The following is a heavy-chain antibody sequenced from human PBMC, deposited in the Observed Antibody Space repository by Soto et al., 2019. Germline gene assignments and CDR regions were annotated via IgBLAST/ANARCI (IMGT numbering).Heavy chain of an antibody. V-gene: IGHV1-69*08. CDR2: IIPILGIA. D-gene: IGHD3-22*01. J-gene: IGHJ3*02. CDR1: GGTFSSYT. CDR3: ARDDSSPFDI. Sequence: QVQLVQSGSEVKKPGSSVKVSCKASGGTFSSYTISWVRQAPGQGLEWMGRIIPILGIANYAQKFQGRVTITADKSTSTSHMELSSLRSEDTGVYYCARDDSSPFDIWGQGTMVTVSS.